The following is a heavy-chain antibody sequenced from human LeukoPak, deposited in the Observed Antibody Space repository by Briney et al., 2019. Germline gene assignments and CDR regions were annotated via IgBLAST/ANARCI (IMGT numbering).Heavy chain of an antibody. Sequence: PGGSLRLSCAASGFTLSSYAMSWVRQAPGKGLDWVSATSGSGGSTYYADSVKGRFTISRDNSKNTLYLQMNSLRAEDTAVYYCAKDPRATVVTPGGYFDYWGQGTLVTVSS. J-gene: IGHJ4*02. CDR2: TSGSGGST. CDR1: GFTLSSYA. D-gene: IGHD4-23*01. CDR3: AKDPRATVVTPGGYFDY. V-gene: IGHV3-23*01.